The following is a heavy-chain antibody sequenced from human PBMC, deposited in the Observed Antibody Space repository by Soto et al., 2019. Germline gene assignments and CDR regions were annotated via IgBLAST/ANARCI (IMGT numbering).Heavy chain of an antibody. Sequence: GGSLRLSCAASGFTFSNAWMNWVRQAPGKGLEWVGRIKSKTYGGTTEYAAPVKGRFTISRDDSKNTLYLHMNSPKTEDTAVYYCTTDHRSWTFHYGIDVWGQGTTVTVSS. V-gene: IGHV3-15*07. CDR1: GFTFSNAW. J-gene: IGHJ6*02. CDR2: IKSKTYGGTT. D-gene: IGHD6-13*01. CDR3: TTDHRSWTFHYGIDV.